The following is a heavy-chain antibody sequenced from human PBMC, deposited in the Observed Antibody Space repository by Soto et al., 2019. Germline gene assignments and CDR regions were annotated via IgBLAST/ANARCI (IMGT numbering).Heavy chain of an antibody. V-gene: IGHV3-30*18. CDR1: GFTFSSYG. J-gene: IGHJ4*02. Sequence: GGSLRLSCAASGFTFSSYGMHWVRQAPGKGLEWVAVISYDGSNKYYADSVKGRFTISRDNSKNTLYLQMNSLRAEDTAVYYCAKDGDRDGYSYFDYWGQGTLVTVSS. CDR2: ISYDGSNK. D-gene: IGHD4-4*01. CDR3: AKDGDRDGYSYFDY.